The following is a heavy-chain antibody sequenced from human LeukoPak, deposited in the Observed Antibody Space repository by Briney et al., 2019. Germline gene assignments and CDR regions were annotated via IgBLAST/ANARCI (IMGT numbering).Heavy chain of an antibody. V-gene: IGHV3-49*04. CDR3: TRVVYYGSGSYEY. J-gene: IGHJ4*02. CDR1: GFTFGDYA. Sequence: GGSLRLSCTASGFTFGDYAMSWVRQAPGKGLEWVGFIRSKAYGGTTEYAASVKGRFTISRDDSKSIAYLQMNSLKTEDTAVYYCTRVVYYGSGSYEYWGQGTLVTVSS. D-gene: IGHD3-10*01. CDR2: IRSKAYGGTT.